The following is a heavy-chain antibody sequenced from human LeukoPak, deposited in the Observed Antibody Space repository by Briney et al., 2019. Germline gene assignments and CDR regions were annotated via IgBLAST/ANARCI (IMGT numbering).Heavy chain of an antibody. CDR3: ARVEHDYDDGRYFDL. CDR1: GYSISSGYY. CDR2: IYHSGTT. Sequence: SETLSLTCTVSGYSISSGYYWGWIRQSPGKGLEWIGNIYHSGTTYYNPSLNSRVSISADTSKNQFSLRLASVTAADTAVYYCARVEHDYDDGRYFDLWGRGTLVTVSS. V-gene: IGHV4-38-2*02. J-gene: IGHJ2*01. D-gene: IGHD4-17*01.